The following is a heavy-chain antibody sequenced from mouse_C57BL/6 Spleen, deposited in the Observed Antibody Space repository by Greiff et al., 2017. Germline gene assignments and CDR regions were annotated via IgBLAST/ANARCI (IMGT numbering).Heavy chain of an antibody. J-gene: IGHJ2*01. CDR2: IYPGSGNT. D-gene: IGHD3-2*01. V-gene: IGHV1-76*01. CDR1: GYTFTDYY. Sequence: VKLQESGAELVRPGASVKLSCKASGYTFTDYYINWVKQRPGQGLEWIARIYPGSGNTYYNEKFKGKATLTAEKSSSTAYMQLSSLTSEDSAVYFCARSKTAPYYFDYWGQGTTLTVSS. CDR3: ARSKTAPYYFDY.